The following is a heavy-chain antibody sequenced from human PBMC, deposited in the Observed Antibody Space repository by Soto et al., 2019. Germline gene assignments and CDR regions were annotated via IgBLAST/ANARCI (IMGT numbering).Heavy chain of an antibody. CDR2: INHSGGT. J-gene: IGHJ4*01. CDR3: ARVDASGPSN. Sequence: SGTLSLTCAVYGGSFSGYYWSWIRQPPGKGLEWIGDINHSGGTNYNLSLKSRVTISIDTSKNQFSLKLTSVTAADTAVYYCARVDASGPSNWGQGTLVTVSS. V-gene: IGHV4-34*01. D-gene: IGHD2-15*01. CDR1: GGSFSGYY.